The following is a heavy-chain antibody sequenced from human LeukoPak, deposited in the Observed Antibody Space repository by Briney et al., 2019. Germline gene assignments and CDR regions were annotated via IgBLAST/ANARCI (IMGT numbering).Heavy chain of an antibody. Sequence: GGSLRLSCAASEFTFSSDAMSWGRQAPGKGLEWVSAISSSGATTYYADSVKGRFTNSRDNSKNTLFLQMDSLRAEDTAVYYCAKDSTSGRYALDYWGQGTLVTVSS. CDR3: AKDSTSGRYALDY. CDR1: EFTFSSDA. V-gene: IGHV3-23*01. D-gene: IGHD2-2*01. CDR2: ISSSGATT. J-gene: IGHJ4*02.